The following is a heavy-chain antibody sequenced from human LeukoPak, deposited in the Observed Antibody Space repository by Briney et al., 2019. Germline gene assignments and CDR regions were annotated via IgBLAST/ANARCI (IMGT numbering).Heavy chain of an antibody. V-gene: IGHV3-66*01. J-gene: IGHJ4*02. CDR2: IYSGGDT. CDR3: ARSLPTGRAYNYGFYFDS. CDR1: GFTVSSNY. D-gene: IGHD5-18*01. Sequence: PGGSLRLSCAASGFTVSSNYMSWVRQAPGKGLEWVSVIYSGGDTFYADSVKGRFTISRDNSKNTLYLQMNSLRAEDTAVYYCARSLPTGRAYNYGFYFDSWGQGTLVTVSS.